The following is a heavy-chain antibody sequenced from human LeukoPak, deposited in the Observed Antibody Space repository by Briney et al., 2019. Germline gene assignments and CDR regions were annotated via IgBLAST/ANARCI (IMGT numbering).Heavy chain of an antibody. V-gene: IGHV4-4*07. D-gene: IGHD6-19*01. J-gene: IGHJ5*02. CDR1: GGSISSYY. CDR3: ARDSSSGWLYWFDP. CDR2: IYTSGST. Sequence: SETLSLTCTVSGGSISSYYWSWIRQPAGKGLEWIGRIYTSGSTNYNPSLKSRVTMSVDTSKNQFSLKLSSVTAADTAVYYCARDSSSGWLYWFDPWGQGTQVTVSS.